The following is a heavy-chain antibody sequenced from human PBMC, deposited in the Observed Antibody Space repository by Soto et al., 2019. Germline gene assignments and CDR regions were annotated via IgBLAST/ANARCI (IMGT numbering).Heavy chain of an antibody. V-gene: IGHV1-46*01. CDR3: ASDYGSGVEMAV. D-gene: IGHD3-10*01. Sequence: QVPLLQSGAEVKKPGASVKLSCKPSGYTFSGYYVHWLRQAPGQGLEWLGVFKPTGGGSTSYAHRFQGRVTVPMDTSTRTVYMELGSLRFDDTAVFFGASDYGSGVEMAVWGQGTRVTVSS. CDR1: GYTFSGYY. CDR2: FKPTGGGST. J-gene: IGHJ6*02.